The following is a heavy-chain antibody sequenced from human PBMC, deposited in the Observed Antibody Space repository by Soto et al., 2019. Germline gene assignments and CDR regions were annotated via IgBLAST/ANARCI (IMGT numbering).Heavy chain of an antibody. CDR3: AADSFRLRNWFDP. D-gene: IGHD2-15*01. Sequence: QMQLVQSGPEVKKPGTSVKVSCKASGFTFTSSAVQWVRQARGQRLEWIGWIVVGSGNTNYAQKFQERVTITRDMSTSTAYMELRSLRSEDTAVYYCAADSFRLRNWFDPWGQGTLGTVSS. V-gene: IGHV1-58*01. J-gene: IGHJ5*02. CDR2: IVVGSGNT. CDR1: GFTFTSSA.